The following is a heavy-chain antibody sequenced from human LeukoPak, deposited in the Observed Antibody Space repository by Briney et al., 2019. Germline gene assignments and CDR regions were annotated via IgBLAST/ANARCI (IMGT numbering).Heavy chain of an antibody. CDR3: ARDGAHYYGSGSYYNEIDY. D-gene: IGHD3-10*01. J-gene: IGHJ4*02. CDR2: IWYDGSNK. V-gene: IGHV3-33*01. Sequence: GGSLRLSCAASGFTFSSYGMHWVRQAPGKGLEWVAVIWYDGSNKYYADSVKGRFTISRDNSKNTLYLQMNSLRAEDTAVYYCARDGAHYYGSGSYYNEIDYWGQGTLVTVSS. CDR1: GFTFSSYG.